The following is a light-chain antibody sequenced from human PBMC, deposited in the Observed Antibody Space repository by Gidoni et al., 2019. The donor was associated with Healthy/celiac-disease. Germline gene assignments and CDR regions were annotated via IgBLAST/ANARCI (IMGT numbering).Light chain of an antibody. CDR3: QQYNNWPPYT. J-gene: IGKJ2*01. Sequence: KLMTQSPATLSVSPGERATLSCRASQSVSSNLAWYQQKPGQAPRLLIYGASTRATGIPARFSGSGSGTEFTLTISSLQSEDFAVYYCQQYNNWPPYTFGQXTKLEIK. CDR2: GAS. V-gene: IGKV3-15*01. CDR1: QSVSSN.